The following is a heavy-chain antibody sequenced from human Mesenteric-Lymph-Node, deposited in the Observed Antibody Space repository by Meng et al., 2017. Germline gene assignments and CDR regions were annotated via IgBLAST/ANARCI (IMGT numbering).Heavy chain of an antibody. J-gene: IGHJ4*02. CDR3: ARGVDAWNYFDY. D-gene: IGHD5-12*01. CDR1: GFTVSSYF. Sequence: VQLVETGGGLIQPGGSLRLSCVASGFTVSSYFMSWVRQAPGKGLEWVSVVYSGGNTYYADSVKGRFAISRDNSENTLHLEMNSLRAEDTAVYYCARGVDAWNYFDYWGQGTLVTVSS. V-gene: IGHV3-53*02. CDR2: VYSGGNT.